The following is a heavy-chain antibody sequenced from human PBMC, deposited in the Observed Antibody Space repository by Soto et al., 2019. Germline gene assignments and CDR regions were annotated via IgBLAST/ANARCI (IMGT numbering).Heavy chain of an antibody. CDR3: ARVWSGYPEDY. CDR1: GYTFTSYD. D-gene: IGHD3-3*01. Sequence: ASVKVSCKASGYTFTSYDINWVRQATGQGLEWMGWMNPNSGNTGYAQKFQGRVTMTRNTSISTAYVELSSLGSEDTAVYYCARVWSGYPEDYWGQGTLVTVSS. J-gene: IGHJ4*02. CDR2: MNPNSGNT. V-gene: IGHV1-8*01.